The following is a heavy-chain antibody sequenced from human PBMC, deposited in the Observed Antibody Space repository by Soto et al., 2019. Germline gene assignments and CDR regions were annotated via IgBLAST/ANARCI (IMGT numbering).Heavy chain of an antibody. J-gene: IGHJ4*02. CDR3: ARDADIRPPPSIDY. CDR1: GYTFTSYA. D-gene: IGHD2-15*01. Sequence: ASVKVSCRASGYTFTSYAMHWVRQAPGQRLEWMGWINAGNGNTKYSQKFQGRVTITRDTSASTAYMELSSLRSEDTAVYYCARDADIRPPPSIDYWGQGTLVTVSS. V-gene: IGHV1-3*01. CDR2: INAGNGNT.